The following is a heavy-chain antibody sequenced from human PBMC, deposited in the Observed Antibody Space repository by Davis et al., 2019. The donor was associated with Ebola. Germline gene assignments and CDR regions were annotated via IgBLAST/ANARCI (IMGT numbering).Heavy chain of an antibody. CDR1: GVSITSYY. D-gene: IGHD3-9*01. CDR2: IYYSGST. Sequence: MPSETLSLTCTVSGVSITSYYWSWVRQPPGKGLEWIGYIYYSGSTNYNPSLKSRVTISVDTSKNQFSLKLSSVTAADTAVYYCARHLVEYYDILTGYPRPYWYFDLWGRGTLVTVSS. CDR3: ARHLVEYYDILTGYPRPYWYFDL. J-gene: IGHJ2*01. V-gene: IGHV4-59*08.